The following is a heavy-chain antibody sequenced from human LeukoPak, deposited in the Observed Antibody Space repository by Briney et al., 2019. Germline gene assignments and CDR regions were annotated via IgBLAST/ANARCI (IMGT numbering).Heavy chain of an antibody. J-gene: IGHJ4*02. V-gene: IGHV4-59*01. D-gene: IGHD5-12*01. Sequence: SETLSLTCTVTGGSISSYYWSWIRQPPGKGLEWIGNIFYSGSTNYNPSLKSRVTISVDTSKNQFSLKLYSVTAADTAVYYCARDSSAGSGYDHLDYWGQGTLVTVSS. CDR2: IFYSGST. CDR3: ARDSSAGSGYDHLDY. CDR1: GGSISSYY.